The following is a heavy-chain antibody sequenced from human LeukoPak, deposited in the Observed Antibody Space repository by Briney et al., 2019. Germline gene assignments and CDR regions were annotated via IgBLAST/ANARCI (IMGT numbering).Heavy chain of an antibody. Sequence: GSLQLSCAASGLTVSSNDMSWVRQAPGKGLECLSVMYRGGSTYYADSVKGRFTVSRDNSKNTLFLQLNSLSAEDTAVYYCAINTVQLRYYFDYWGQGTLVTVSS. CDR3: AINTVQLRYYFDY. J-gene: IGHJ4*02. V-gene: IGHV3-53*01. D-gene: IGHD2-2*01. CDR1: GLTVSSND. CDR2: MYRGGST.